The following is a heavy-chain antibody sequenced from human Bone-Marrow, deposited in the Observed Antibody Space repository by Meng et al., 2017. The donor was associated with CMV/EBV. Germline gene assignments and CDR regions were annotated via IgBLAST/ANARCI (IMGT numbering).Heavy chain of an antibody. CDR1: GGSFSGYY. D-gene: IGHD3-10*01. J-gene: IGHJ5*02. CDR2: TNHSGST. V-gene: IGHV4-34*01. Sequence: SETQSLTCAVYGGSFSGYYWSWIRQPPGKGLEWSGETNHSGSTNYNPSLKSRVTISVDTSKNQFSLKLSCVTAADTAVYYCARGRRVKWFGEILHNWFDPWGQGTLVTVSS. CDR3: ARGRRVKWFGEILHNWFDP.